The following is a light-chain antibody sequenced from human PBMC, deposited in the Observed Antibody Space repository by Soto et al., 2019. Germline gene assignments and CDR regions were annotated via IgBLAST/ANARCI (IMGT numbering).Light chain of an antibody. Sequence: AIQMTQSPSSLSASVGDRVTITCRASQDIRKDLAWYQQKPGKAPQILIYGASTLQTGAASRFSGSGSATDFTLTISSLQPEDSAAYYWLQDYNYPFTVGQGTKVDIK. CDR3: LQDYNYPFT. J-gene: IGKJ2*01. CDR2: GAS. CDR1: QDIRKD. V-gene: IGKV1-6*01.